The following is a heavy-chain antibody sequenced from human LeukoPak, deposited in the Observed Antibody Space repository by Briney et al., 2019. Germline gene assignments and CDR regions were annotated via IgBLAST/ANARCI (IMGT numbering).Heavy chain of an antibody. Sequence: SDTLSLTCTVSGGSISSYYWSWVRQPPGKGLEQIGYIYYRGSTNYNPSLMSRVTISVDTSKNQFSLKLSSVTAADSAIYFCARGDFDASGYSVPFDYWGQGALVTVSS. CDR1: GGSISSYY. D-gene: IGHD3-22*01. J-gene: IGHJ4*02. CDR3: ARGDFDASGYSVPFDY. CDR2: IYYRGST. V-gene: IGHV4-59*07.